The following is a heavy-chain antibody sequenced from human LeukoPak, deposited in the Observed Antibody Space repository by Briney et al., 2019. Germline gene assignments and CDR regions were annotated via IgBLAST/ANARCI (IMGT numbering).Heavy chain of an antibody. V-gene: IGHV4-59*01. J-gene: IGHJ5*02. CDR2: MYYSGGT. Sequence: KPSETLSLTCTVSGGSMSGYYWSWIRQPPGKGLEWIGYMYYSGGTNYSPSLESRVTISVDTSKNQFSLKLTSVTAADAAVYYCARLGYCSSARCSNWFDPWGQGTLVTVSS. D-gene: IGHD2-2*01. CDR3: ARLGYCSSARCSNWFDP. CDR1: GGSMSGYY.